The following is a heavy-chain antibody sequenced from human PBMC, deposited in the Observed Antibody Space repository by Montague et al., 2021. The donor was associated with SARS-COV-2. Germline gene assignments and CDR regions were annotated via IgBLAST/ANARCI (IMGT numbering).Heavy chain of an antibody. CDR1: GGSISRYY. CDR2: IYIRETA. CDR3: ARGRRIAAGGTSYYGLDV. V-gene: IGHV4-4*07. D-gene: IGHD6-13*01. Sequence: SETLSLTCTVPGGSISRYYWSWIRQPAGKGLEWIGHIYIRETATYNPSLTSRVIMSADTSKNQISLKLSSVTAADTAVYYCARGRRIAAGGTSYYGLDVWGQGTTVTVSS. J-gene: IGHJ6*02.